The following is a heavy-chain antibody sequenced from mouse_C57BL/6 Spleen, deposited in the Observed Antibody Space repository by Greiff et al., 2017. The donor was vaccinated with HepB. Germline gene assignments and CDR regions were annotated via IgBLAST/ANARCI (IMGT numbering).Heavy chain of an antibody. CDR3: ARDYYGSSLAY. J-gene: IGHJ3*01. D-gene: IGHD1-1*01. V-gene: IGHV1-69*01. Sequence: VQLQQPGAELVMPGASVKLSCKASGYTFTSYWMHWVKQRPGQGLEWIGEIDPSDSYTNYNQKFKGKSTLTVDKSSSTAYMQLSSLTSEDSAVYSCARDYYGSSLAYWGQGTLVTVSA. CDR1: GYTFTSYW. CDR2: IDPSDSYT.